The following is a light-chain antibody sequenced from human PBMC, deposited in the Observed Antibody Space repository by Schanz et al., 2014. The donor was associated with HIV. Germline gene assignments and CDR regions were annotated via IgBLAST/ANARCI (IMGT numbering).Light chain of an antibody. V-gene: IGKV3-20*01. CDR1: QSVSSSY. CDR3: QQYNNLPLT. CDR2: GAS. J-gene: IGKJ4*01. Sequence: VLTQSPGTLSLSPGERATLSCRASQSVSSSYLAWYQQKPGQAPRLLIYGASSRATGIPDRFSGSGSGTEFTLTISSLQSEDFAVYYCQQYNNLPLTFGAGTKVEIK.